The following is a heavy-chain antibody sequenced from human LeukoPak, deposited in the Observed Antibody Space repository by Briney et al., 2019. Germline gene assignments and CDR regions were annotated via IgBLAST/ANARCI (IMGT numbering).Heavy chain of an antibody. J-gene: IGHJ6*02. Sequence: PSQTLSLTCTVSGGSISSGGNYWSWIRQHPGTGLEWIGYIYYSGSTYYNPSLKSRVTISVDTSKNQFSLKLSSVTAADTAVYYCARADGGSCYIWGQGTTVTVSS. D-gene: IGHD2-15*01. V-gene: IGHV4-31*03. CDR1: GGSISSGGNY. CDR2: IYYSGST. CDR3: ARADGGSCYI.